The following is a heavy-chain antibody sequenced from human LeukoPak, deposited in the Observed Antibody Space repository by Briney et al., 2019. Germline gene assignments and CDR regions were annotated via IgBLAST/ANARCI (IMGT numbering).Heavy chain of an antibody. Sequence: GGSLRLSCAASGFTFSSYEMNWVRQAPGKGLEWVSYISSSGSTIYYADSVKGRFTISRGNAKNSLYLQMNSLRAEDTAVYYCARSPGYSSGWYGTYYYYYYMDVWGKGTTVTVSS. CDR2: ISSSGSTI. CDR1: GFTFSSYE. V-gene: IGHV3-48*03. D-gene: IGHD6-19*01. CDR3: ARSPGYSSGWYGTYYYYYYMDV. J-gene: IGHJ6*03.